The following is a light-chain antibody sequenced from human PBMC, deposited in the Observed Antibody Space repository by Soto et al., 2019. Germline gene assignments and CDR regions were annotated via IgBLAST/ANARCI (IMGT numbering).Light chain of an antibody. CDR3: QQYGSSPLT. J-gene: IGKJ4*01. Sequence: EIVLTQSPGTLSLSPGDRATLSCRASQSVSNNYLAWYQQKPGQAPRVLIYGASSRATDIPDRFSGGGSGTRFTLTISRLEPEDCAVYYCQQYGSSPLTFGGGTKVEIK. CDR1: QSVSNNY. V-gene: IGKV3-20*01. CDR2: GAS.